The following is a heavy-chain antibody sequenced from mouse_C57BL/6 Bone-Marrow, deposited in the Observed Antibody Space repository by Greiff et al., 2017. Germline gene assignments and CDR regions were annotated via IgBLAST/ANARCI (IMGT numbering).Heavy chain of an antibody. CDR1: GFTFSDYG. Sequence: EVKLVESGGGLVKPGGSLKLSCAASGFTFSDYGMHWVRQAPEKGLEWVAYISSGSSTIYYADTVKGRFTISRDNAKNTLFLQMTSLRYEDTAMYYCARHYYGSSSPWFAYWGQGTLVTVSA. CDR3: ARHYYGSSSPWFAY. D-gene: IGHD1-1*01. CDR2: ISSGSSTI. V-gene: IGHV5-17*01. J-gene: IGHJ3*01.